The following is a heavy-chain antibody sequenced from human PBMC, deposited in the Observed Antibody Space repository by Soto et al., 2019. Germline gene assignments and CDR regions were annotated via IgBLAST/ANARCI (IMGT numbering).Heavy chain of an antibody. V-gene: IGHV4-30-4*01. D-gene: IGHD2-8*01. CDR2: IHISGGT. Sequence: PSETPALTCSFYLGSISSDNYYWSWIRQPPGKGLEWIAYIHISGGTYFNPSLKSRVTTSVDTSKNQFSLYMSSVTAADTAVYYCARIGTNIGLVNYNWFDPWGQGTLVHVPS. J-gene: IGHJ5*02. CDR3: ARIGTNIGLVNYNWFDP. CDR1: LGSISSDNYY.